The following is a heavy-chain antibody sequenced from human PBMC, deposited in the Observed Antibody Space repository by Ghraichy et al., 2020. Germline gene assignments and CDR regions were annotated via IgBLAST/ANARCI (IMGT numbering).Heavy chain of an antibody. V-gene: IGHV3-21*01. J-gene: IGHJ5*02. CDR3: ATLPTKYGGNDYADS. Sequence: GESLNISCAASGFTFSTYNMNWVRQAPGKGLEWVSSISSSATYMYYADSVKGRFTISRDNAKNSLYLQMKGLRAEDTAIYYCATLPTKYGGNDYADSWGQGTLVTISS. D-gene: IGHD5-12*01. CDR2: ISSSATYM. CDR1: GFTFSTYN.